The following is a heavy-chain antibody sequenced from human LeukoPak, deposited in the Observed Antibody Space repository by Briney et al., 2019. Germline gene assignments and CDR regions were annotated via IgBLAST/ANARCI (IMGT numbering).Heavy chain of an antibody. CDR3: GRDPPWFSHLDY. J-gene: IGHJ4*02. D-gene: IGHD3-3*02. V-gene: IGHV3-74*01. CDR1: GFTFSSYW. CDR2: INSDGSST. Sequence: GGSLRLSCAASGFTFSSYWMHWVRQAPGKGLGWVSRINSDGSSTSYADSVKGGFTISRDNAKNTLYLQMNILRAEDTAVYYGGRDPPWFSHLDYWGQGTLVTVPS.